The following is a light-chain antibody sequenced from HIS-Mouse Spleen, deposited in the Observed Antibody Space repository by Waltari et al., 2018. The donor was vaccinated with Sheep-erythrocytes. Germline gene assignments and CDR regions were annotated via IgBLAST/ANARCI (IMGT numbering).Light chain of an antibody. V-gene: IGKV1-33*01. CDR1: QDISNY. CDR2: DAS. CDR3: QQYDNLLT. Sequence: DIQMTQSPSFLSASVGDSVNITCQASQDISNYLNWYQQKPGKPPKLLIYDASNLETGVPSRFSGSGSGTDFTFTISSLQPEDIATYYCQQYDNLLTFGGGTKVEIK. J-gene: IGKJ4*01.